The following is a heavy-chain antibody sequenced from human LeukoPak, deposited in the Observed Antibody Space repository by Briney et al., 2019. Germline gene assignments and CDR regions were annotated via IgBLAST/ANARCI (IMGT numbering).Heavy chain of an antibody. CDR2: IYYSGST. CDR3: ARVPIVVVPAAISSYYYYYMDV. J-gene: IGHJ6*03. V-gene: IGHV4-59*01. Sequence: PSETLSLTCTVSGGSISSYYWSWIRQPPGKGLEWIGYIYYSGSTNYSPSLKSRVTISVDTSKNQFSLKLSSVTAADTAVYYCARVPIVVVPAAISSYYYYYMDVWGKGTTVTVSS. CDR1: GGSISSYY. D-gene: IGHD2-2*02.